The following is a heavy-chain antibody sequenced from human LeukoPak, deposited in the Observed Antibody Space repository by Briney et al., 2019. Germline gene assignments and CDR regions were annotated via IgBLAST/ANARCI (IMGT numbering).Heavy chain of an antibody. Sequence: SETLSLTCTVSGVSISSYYWSWIRQPAGKGLEWIGRIYTSGSTNYKPTFQSRVTLSRDTSKNQFSLKLNAVTAADTAVYYCAGRDFWGQGTQVTVSS. D-gene: IGHD2/OR15-2a*01. CDR3: AGRDF. CDR2: IYTSGST. V-gene: IGHV4-4*07. J-gene: IGHJ4*02. CDR1: GVSISSYY.